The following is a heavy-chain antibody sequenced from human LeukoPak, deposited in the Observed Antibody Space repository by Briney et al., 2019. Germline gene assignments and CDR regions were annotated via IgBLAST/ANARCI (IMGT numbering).Heavy chain of an antibody. CDR1: GLTFSSYS. Sequence: TGGSLRLSCAASGLTFSSYSMNWVRQAPGKGLEWVSSISSSSSYIYYADSVKGRFTFSRDNAKNSLYLQMNSLRAEDTAVYYCARDKGGYGAFDIWGQGTMVTVSS. CDR2: ISSSSSYI. D-gene: IGHD3-22*01. CDR3: ARDKGGYGAFDI. J-gene: IGHJ3*02. V-gene: IGHV3-21*01.